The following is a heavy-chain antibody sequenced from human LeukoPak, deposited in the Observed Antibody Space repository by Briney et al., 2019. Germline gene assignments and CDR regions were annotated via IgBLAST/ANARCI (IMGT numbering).Heavy chain of an antibody. CDR1: GFTFSSHE. CDR3: AKDSAPGIAADDY. CDR2: ISGSDERT. V-gene: IGHV3-23*01. J-gene: IGHJ4*02. Sequence: GASLRLSCAASGFTFSSHELTWVRQAPNKGLEWVSAISGSDERTHYADSVKGRFTISRDNSRNILYLQMNNLGAEDTAIYYCAKDSAPGIAADDYWGQGTLVTVSS. D-gene: IGHD6-13*01.